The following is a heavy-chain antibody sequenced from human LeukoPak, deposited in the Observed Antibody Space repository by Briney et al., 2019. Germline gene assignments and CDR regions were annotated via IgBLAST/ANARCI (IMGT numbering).Heavy chain of an antibody. D-gene: IGHD3-10*01. J-gene: IGHJ6*02. CDR2: INSDGGTT. CDR1: GFTFSTYW. Sequence: GGSLRLSCAASGFTFSTYWMHWVRQAPGRGLVWVSRINSDGGTTDYADSVKGRFTISRDNAKNTLYLQMNSLRAEDTAMYYCAKSAIYYGSGSYYLDVWGQGTTVTVSS. V-gene: IGHV3-74*01. CDR3: AKSAIYYGSGSYYLDV.